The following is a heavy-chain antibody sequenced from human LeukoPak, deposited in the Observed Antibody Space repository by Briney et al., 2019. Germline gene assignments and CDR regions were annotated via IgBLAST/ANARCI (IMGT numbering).Heavy chain of an antibody. J-gene: IGHJ6*03. CDR1: GFTFSSYG. CDR2: ISYDGSNK. CDR3: AKDYRYCRGRRCYSYYYYMDV. D-gene: IGHD2-15*01. Sequence: WRSLRLSGAASGFTFSSYGMHWVRQAPGKGLEWVAVISYDGSNKYYADSVKGRFTISRDNSKNTLYLQMNSLRAEGTAVYYCAKDYRYCRGRRCYSYYYYMDVWGKGTTVTVSS. V-gene: IGHV3-30*18.